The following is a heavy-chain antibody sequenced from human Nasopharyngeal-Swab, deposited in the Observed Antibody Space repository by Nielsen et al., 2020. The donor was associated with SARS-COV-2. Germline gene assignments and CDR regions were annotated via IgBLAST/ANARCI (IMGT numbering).Heavy chain of an antibody. CDR1: GGSISSSSYY. Sequence: SETLSLTCTVSGGSISSSSYYWGWIRQPPGKGLEWIGSIYYSGSTYYNPSLKSRVTISVDTSKNQFSLKLSSVTAADTAVYYCARVRARRGFGYSSGWDAFDIWGQGTMVTVSS. D-gene: IGHD6-19*01. CDR3: ARVRARRGFGYSSGWDAFDI. J-gene: IGHJ3*02. CDR2: IYYSGST. V-gene: IGHV4-39*01.